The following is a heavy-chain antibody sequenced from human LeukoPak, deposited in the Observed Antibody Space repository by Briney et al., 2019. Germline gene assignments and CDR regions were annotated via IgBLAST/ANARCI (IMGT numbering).Heavy chain of an antibody. Sequence: PGGSLRLSCAASGFTFSSYAMSWVRQAPGKGLEWVSAISGSGGSTYYADSVKGRFTISRDNSKNTLYLQMNSLRAEDTAVYYCAKSCNPPRRISLQQLVRIDAFDIWGQGTMVTVSS. D-gene: IGHD6-13*01. V-gene: IGHV3-23*01. CDR1: GFTFSSYA. J-gene: IGHJ3*02. CDR2: ISGSGGST. CDR3: AKSCNPPRRISLQQLVRIDAFDI.